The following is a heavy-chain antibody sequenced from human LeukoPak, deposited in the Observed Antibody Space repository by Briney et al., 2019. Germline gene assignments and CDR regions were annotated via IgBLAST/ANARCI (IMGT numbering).Heavy chain of an antibody. D-gene: IGHD3-10*01. CDR2: IRYDGSNK. CDR3: AKSGSIWFSHFDP. Sequence: GGSLRLSCAASGFIFNTYVMHWVRQAPGKGLEWLAFIRYDGSNKNYADSVKGRFTISRDNSKNTLYLQMNSLRAEDTAVYYCAKSGSIWFSHFDPWGQGTLVTVSS. V-gene: IGHV3-30*02. CDR1: GFIFNTYV. J-gene: IGHJ5*02.